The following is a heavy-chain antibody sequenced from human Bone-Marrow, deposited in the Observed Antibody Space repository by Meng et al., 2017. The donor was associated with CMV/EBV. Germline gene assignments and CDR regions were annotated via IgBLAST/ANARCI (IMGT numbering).Heavy chain of an antibody. D-gene: IGHD3-3*01. Sequence: GESLKISCAASGFTFSDYYMSWIRQAPGKGLEWVSYISSSGSTIYYADSVKGRFTISRDNSKNTLYLQMNSLRAEDTAVYYCAKETSISTKYYDFWSGYYKPTGYYYGMDVWGQGTTVTVSS. CDR3: AKETSISTKYYDFWSGYYKPTGYYYGMDV. CDR2: ISSSGSTI. V-gene: IGHV3-11*04. CDR1: GFTFSDYY. J-gene: IGHJ6*02.